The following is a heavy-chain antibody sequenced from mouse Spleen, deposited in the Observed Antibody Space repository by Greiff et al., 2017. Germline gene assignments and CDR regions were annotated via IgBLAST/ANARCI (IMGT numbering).Heavy chain of an antibody. CDR1: GFSLTSYG. V-gene: IGHV2-9*02. Sequence: VQLQQSGPGLVAPSQSLSITCTVSGFSLTSYGVHWVRQPPGKGLEWLGVIWAGGSTIYNSALMSRLSISKDNSKSQVFLKMNSLQTDDTAMYYCARDYYGSSYAMDYWGQGTSVTVSS. CDR2: IWAGGST. CDR3: ARDYYGSSYAMDY. J-gene: IGHJ4*01. D-gene: IGHD1-1*01.